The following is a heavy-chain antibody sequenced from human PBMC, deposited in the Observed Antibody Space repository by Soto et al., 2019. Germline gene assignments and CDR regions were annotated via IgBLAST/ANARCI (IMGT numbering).Heavy chain of an antibody. CDR1: GFTFSSYG. Sequence: QVQVVESGGGVVQPGRSLRLSCAASGFTFSSYGMHWFRQAPGKGLEWVAIISWDGNNKYYADSVKGRFTISRDSSKNTLFLQMNSLRAEDTAVYYCAKGGSSSARYFDRWGQGTLVTVSS. V-gene: IGHV3-30*18. D-gene: IGHD6-6*01. J-gene: IGHJ5*02. CDR2: ISWDGNNK. CDR3: AKGGSSSARYFDR.